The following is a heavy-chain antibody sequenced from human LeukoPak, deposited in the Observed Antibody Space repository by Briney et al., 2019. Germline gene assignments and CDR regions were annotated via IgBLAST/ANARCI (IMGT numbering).Heavy chain of an antibody. CDR1: GSTVSSNY. J-gene: IGHJ4*02. CDR2: IYSGGST. V-gene: IGHV3-53*05. D-gene: IGHD2-15*01. CDR3: AKEDIVVVVAATPIDY. Sequence: PGGSLRLSCAASGSTVSSNYMSWVRQAPGKGLEWVSVIYSGGSTYYADSVKGRFTISRDNSENTLYLQMNSLRAEDTAVYYCAKEDIVVVVAATPIDYWGQGTLVTVSS.